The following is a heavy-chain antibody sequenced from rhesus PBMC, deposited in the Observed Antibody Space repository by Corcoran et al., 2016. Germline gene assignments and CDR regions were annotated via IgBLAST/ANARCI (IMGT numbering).Heavy chain of an antibody. J-gene: IGHJ4*01. CDR3: ARDDCTSTTCALYY. D-gene: IGHD2-2*01. Sequence: QVQLLESGPGVVKPSETLSLTCAVSGGSISDSYRWSWIRQPLGKGLEWIGYIYGSKTSTNYNPSLKSRVTISKDTAKNQFSLKLSSVTAADTAVYYCARDDCTSTTCALYYWGQGVLVTVSS. CDR1: GGSISDSYR. V-gene: IGHV4S10*01. CDR2: IYGSKTST.